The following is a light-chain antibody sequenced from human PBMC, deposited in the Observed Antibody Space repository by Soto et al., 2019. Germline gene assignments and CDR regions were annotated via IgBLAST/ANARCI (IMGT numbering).Light chain of an antibody. J-gene: IGLJ1*01. CDR2: EVS. CDR1: SSDVGGYNY. V-gene: IGLV2-14*01. Sequence: HSALTQPASVSGSPGQSITISCTGTSSDVGGYNYVSWYQQNPGKAPKLMVHEVSNRPSGVSNRFSGSESGNTASLTISGLQAEDEADYYCSSFTSSSTFVFGTGTKVTV. CDR3: SSFTSSSTFV.